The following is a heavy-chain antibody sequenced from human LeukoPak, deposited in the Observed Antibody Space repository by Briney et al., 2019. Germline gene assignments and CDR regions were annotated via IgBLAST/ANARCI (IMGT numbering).Heavy chain of an antibody. Sequence: SETLSLTCTVSGGSISSYYWSWIRQPPGKGLEWIGYIYYSGTTNYNPSLKSRVTISVDTSKNQFSLKLSSVTAADTAVYYCARGVYIAADQYVYWGQGTLVTVSS. CDR3: ARGVYIAADQYVY. J-gene: IGHJ4*02. V-gene: IGHV4-59*01. D-gene: IGHD6-13*01. CDR1: GGSISSYY. CDR2: IYYSGTT.